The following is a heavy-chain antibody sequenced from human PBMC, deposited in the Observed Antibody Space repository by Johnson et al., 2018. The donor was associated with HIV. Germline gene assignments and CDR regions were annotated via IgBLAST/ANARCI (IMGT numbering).Heavy chain of an antibody. Sequence: VQLVESGGGLVQPGRSLRLSCAASGFTFDDYAMHWVRQAPGKGLEWVSGISWNSGNIGYADSVKGRFTISRDNSKNTLYLQMNNLRADDTAVYYCARLPSGYSRDSFNIWGQGTMVTVSS. CDR3: ARLPSGYSRDSFNI. CDR1: GFTFDDYA. CDR2: ISWNSGNI. V-gene: IGHV3-9*01. J-gene: IGHJ3*02. D-gene: IGHD5-18*01.